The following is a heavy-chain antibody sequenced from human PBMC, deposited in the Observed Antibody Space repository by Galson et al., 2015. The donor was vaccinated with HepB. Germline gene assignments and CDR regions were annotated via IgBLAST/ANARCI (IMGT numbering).Heavy chain of an antibody. J-gene: IGHJ6*02. V-gene: IGHV3-7*03. CDR2: INQDGSEK. D-gene: IGHD6-19*01. CDR1: GFTFSSYW. CDR3: ATEGSDWDTYYYHYGMAV. Sequence: SLRLSCAASGFTFSSYWMTWVRQAPGQGLEWVANINQDGSEKYYVDSVKGRFTISRDNAKNSVYLQMNSLRAEDTAVYYCATEGSDWDTYYYHYGMAVWGQGTTVTVFS.